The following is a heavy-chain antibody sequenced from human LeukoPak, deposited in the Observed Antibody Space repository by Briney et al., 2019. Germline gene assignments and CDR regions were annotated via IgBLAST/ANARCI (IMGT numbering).Heavy chain of an antibody. CDR2: IYYSGST. V-gene: IGHV4-59*01. CDR1: GGSINNYF. Sequence: SETLSLTCTVSGGSINNYFWSWIRQPPGKGLECIAYIYYSGSTNYNPSLKSRVTISVDTSKNQFSLKLSSVTAADTAVYYCARGGYSYDNWFDPWGQGTLVTVSS. D-gene: IGHD5-18*01. J-gene: IGHJ5*02. CDR3: ARGGYSYDNWFDP.